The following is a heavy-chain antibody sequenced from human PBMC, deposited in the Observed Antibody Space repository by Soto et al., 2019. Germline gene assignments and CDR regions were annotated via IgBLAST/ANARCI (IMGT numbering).Heavy chain of an antibody. CDR3: ARVDTTVGHQHLASDD. D-gene: IGHD6-13*01. V-gene: IGHV4-38-2*01. CDR1: GYSITSGYY. Sequence: SETLSLTCAVSGYSITSGYYWGWIRQPPGKGLEWIGTIFHSGSTYYNPSLKSRVTISVDTSKNQFSLRLNSLTAADTAVYYCARVDTTVGHQHLASDDWGQGTLVTVSS. J-gene: IGHJ4*02. CDR2: IFHSGST.